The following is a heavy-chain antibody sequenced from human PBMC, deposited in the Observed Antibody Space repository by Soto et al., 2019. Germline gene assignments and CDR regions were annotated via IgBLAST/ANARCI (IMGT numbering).Heavy chain of an antibody. CDR2: ISAYNGNT. CDR1: GYTFTSYG. CDR3: AREDCGGDCYTPLYYYYGMDV. V-gene: IGHV1-18*01. J-gene: IGHJ6*02. Sequence: QVQLVQSGAEVKKPGASVKVSCKASGYTFTSYGISWVRQAPGQGLEWMGWISAYNGNTNYAQKLQGRVTMTTDTSTSTAYMELRSLRSDDTAVYYCAREDCGGDCYTPLYYYYGMDVWGQGTTVTVSS. D-gene: IGHD2-21*02.